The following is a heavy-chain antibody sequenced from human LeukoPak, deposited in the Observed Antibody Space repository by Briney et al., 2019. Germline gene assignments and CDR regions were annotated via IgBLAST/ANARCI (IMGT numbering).Heavy chain of an antibody. CDR3: ARAPYYYDSSGYYNDY. V-gene: IGHV4-4*07. CDR1: DDSISSYN. Sequence: SETLSLTCTVSDDSISSYNCSWIRQPAGKGLEWIGRIYTSGSTNYNPSLKSRVTMSVDTSKNQFSLKLSSVTAADTAVYYCARAPYYYDSSGYYNDYWGQGALVTVSS. CDR2: IYTSGST. D-gene: IGHD3-22*01. J-gene: IGHJ4*02.